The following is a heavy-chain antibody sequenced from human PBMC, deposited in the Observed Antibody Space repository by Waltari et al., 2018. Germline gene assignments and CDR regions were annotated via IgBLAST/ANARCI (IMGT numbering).Heavy chain of an antibody. Sequence: QVQLVQSGPEMKTPGASVRVSCKTFGFKFADYYIYWVREAPRQGLEWVGWPHHPGAVKKLSHKFQGRVIMTRDTSSMTAFMEVRSLTSDDTAVYYCARDVKAWYGVRSFDGVDVWGQGTTVTVSS. CDR2: PHHPGAVK. D-gene: IGHD3-10*01. V-gene: IGHV1-2*02. CDR1: GFKFADYY. CDR3: ARDVKAWYGVRSFDGVDV. J-gene: IGHJ6*02.